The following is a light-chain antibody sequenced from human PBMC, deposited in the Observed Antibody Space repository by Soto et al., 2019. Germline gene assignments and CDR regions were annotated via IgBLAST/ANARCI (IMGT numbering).Light chain of an antibody. CDR2: DVS. Sequence: QSALTQPASVSGSPGQSITISCTGTSSDVGGYNYVSWYQQHPGKAPKLMIYDVSNRPSGVSNRFSGSNSGNTASLTISGLQAEDEADYYCSSYTSSSNPYVFGTGTKVTVL. CDR3: SSYTSSSNPYV. CDR1: SSDVGGYNY. V-gene: IGLV2-14*01. J-gene: IGLJ1*01.